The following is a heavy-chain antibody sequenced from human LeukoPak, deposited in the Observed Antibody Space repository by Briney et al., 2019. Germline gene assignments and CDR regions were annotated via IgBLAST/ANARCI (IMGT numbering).Heavy chain of an antibody. J-gene: IGHJ4*02. V-gene: IGHV3-30*18. CDR1: GFTFSSYG. D-gene: IGHD2-15*01. CDR2: ISYDGSNK. Sequence: GRSLRLSCAASGFTFSSYGMHWVRQAPGKGLEWVAVISYDGSNKHYADSVKGRFTISRDNSKNTLYLQMNSLRAEDTAVYYCAKDLGYCSGSSCSYFDYWGQGTLVTVSS. CDR3: AKDLGYCSGSSCSYFDY.